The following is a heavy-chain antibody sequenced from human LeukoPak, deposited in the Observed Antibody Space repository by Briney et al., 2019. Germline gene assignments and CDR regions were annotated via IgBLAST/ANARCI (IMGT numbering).Heavy chain of an antibody. J-gene: IGHJ4*02. CDR2: INPSGGST. CDR1: GYTFTSYV. D-gene: IGHD3-22*01. V-gene: IGHV1-46*01. Sequence: ASVKVSCKASGYTFTSYVMHWVRQAPGQGLEWMGIINPSGGSTSYAQKFQGRVTMTRDMSTSTVYMELSSLRSEDTAVYYCVRQYYHYSSDYYWAPDYWGQGTLVTVSS. CDR3: VRQYYHYSSDYYWAPDY.